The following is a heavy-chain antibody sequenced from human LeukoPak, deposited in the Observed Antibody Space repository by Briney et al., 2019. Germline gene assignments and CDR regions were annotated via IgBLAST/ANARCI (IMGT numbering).Heavy chain of an antibody. V-gene: IGHV3-23*01. CDR2: ISGGTT. CDR3: AKSVYHSGNY. CDR1: GFTISTYG. D-gene: IGHD3-10*01. J-gene: IGHJ4*02. Sequence: GGSLRLSCAASGFTISTYGMSWVRQAPGKGLEWVSSISGGTTYYADSVKGRFTISRDNSKNTVSLQMNSLRAEDTAVYYCAKSVYHSGNYWGQGTLVSVSS.